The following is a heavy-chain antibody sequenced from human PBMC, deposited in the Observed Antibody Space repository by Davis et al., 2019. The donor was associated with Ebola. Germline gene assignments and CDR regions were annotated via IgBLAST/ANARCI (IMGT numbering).Heavy chain of an antibody. CDR1: GYTFTGYY. CDR3: ARDLGGAPDY. Sequence: ASVKVSCKASGYTFTGYYMHWVRQAPGQGLEWMGIINPSGGSTSYAQKFQGRVTMTRDTSTSTAYMELSSLRSEDTAVYYCARDLGGAPDYWGQGTLVTVSS. V-gene: IGHV1-46*01. CDR2: INPSGGST. D-gene: IGHD1-26*01. J-gene: IGHJ4*02.